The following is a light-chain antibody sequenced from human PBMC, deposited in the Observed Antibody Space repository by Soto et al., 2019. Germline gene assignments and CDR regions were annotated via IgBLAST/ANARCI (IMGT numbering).Light chain of an antibody. CDR2: HTS. Sequence: EIVLPQSPATLSSFQGARATLSCRASQYISTGLAWYQQRPGQAPRLLIYHTSSWAAGIPARFSASGSGTDFTLTISNVQPEDFAPYYCLQRQSWPRTFGQGTKVDIK. J-gene: IGKJ1*01. CDR1: QYISTG. CDR3: LQRQSWPRT. V-gene: IGKV3-11*01.